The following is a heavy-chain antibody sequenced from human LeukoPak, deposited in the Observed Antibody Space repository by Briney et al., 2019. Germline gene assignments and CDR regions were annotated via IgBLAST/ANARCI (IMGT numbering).Heavy chain of an antibody. CDR1: GDSVSSSSYY. D-gene: IGHD3-16*01. CDR2: IYSTGST. V-gene: IGHV4-39*07. J-gene: IGHJ4*02. Sequence: SSETLSLTCSVSGDSVSSSSYYWGWIRQPPGKGLEWIGSIYSTGSTYYNPSLKSRVTISVDTSKNQFSLKLSSVTAADTAVYYCASAPLGYPDRFDYWGQGTLVTVSS. CDR3: ASAPLGYPDRFDY.